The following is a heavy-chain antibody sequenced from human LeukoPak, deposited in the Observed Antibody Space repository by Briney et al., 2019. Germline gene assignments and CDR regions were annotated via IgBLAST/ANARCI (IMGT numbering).Heavy chain of an antibody. CDR1: GFTFTSYA. CDR3: AKHFCTGLDCSLFDT. D-gene: IGHD3/OR15-3a*01. V-gene: IGHV3-23*01. CDR2: ISSAVQST. J-gene: IGHJ4*02. Sequence: GGSLRLSCAASGFTFTSYAMKWVRQPPGKGLEWISGISSAVQSTHYADSVKGRFIISRDDSTSALSLQLNSLRPEDTALYYCAKHFCTGLDCSLFDTWGQGTLVTVSS.